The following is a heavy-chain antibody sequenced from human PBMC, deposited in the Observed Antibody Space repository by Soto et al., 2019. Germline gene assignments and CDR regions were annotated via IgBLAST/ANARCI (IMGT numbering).Heavy chain of an antibody. J-gene: IGHJ4*02. CDR1: GFSLSTSGMR. Sequence: SGPTLVNPTQTLTLTCTFSGFSLSTSGMRVSWIRQPPGKALEWLARIDWDDDKFYSTSLKTRLTISKDTSKNQVVLTMTNMDPVDTATYYCARTKYYYDSSGTYYFDYWGRGTLVTVSS. CDR3: ARTKYYYDSSGTYYFDY. CDR2: IDWDDDK. D-gene: IGHD3-22*01. V-gene: IGHV2-70*04.